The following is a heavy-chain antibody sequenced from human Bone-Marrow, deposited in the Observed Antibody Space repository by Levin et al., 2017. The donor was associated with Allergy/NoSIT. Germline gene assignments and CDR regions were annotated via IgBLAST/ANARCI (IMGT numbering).Heavy chain of an antibody. J-gene: IGHJ5*02. CDR3: ARDLSLGFDP. Sequence: SVKVSCKASGVTFSSYAISWVRQAPGQGLEWMGGIIPIFGTANYAQKFQGRVTITADESTSTAYMELSSLRSEDTAVYYCARDLSLGFDPWGQGTLVTVSS. D-gene: IGHD3-9*01. CDR2: IIPIFGTA. CDR1: GVTFSSYA. V-gene: IGHV1-69*13.